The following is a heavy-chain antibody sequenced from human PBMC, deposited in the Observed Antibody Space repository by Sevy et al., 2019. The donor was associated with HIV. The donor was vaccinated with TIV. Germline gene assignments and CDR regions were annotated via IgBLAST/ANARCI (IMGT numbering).Heavy chain of an antibody. CDR3: ARDQKGESDFDY. CDR1: GGTFSSYA. D-gene: IGHD3-10*01. Sequence: ASVKVSCKASGGTFSSYAISWVRQAPGQGLEWMGGIIPIFGTANYAQKFQGRVTITADESTSTAYMELSSLRSEDTAVYYCARDQKGESDFDYWGQGTLVTVSS. CDR2: IIPIFGTA. J-gene: IGHJ4*02. V-gene: IGHV1-69*13.